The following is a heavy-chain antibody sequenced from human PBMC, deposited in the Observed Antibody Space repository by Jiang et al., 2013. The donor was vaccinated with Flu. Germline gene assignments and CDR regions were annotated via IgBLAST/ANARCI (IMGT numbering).Heavy chain of an antibody. Sequence: GPGLVKPSQTLSLTCTVSGGSISSGGYYWSWIRQHPGKGLEWIGYIYYSGSTYYNPSLKSRVTISVDTSKNQFSLKLSSVTAADTAVYYCARENNNSPNHSPWFDPWGQGTLVTVSS. CDR2: IYYSGST. CDR1: GGSISSGGYY. CDR3: ARENNNSPNHSPWFDP. J-gene: IGHJ5*02. V-gene: IGHV4-31*03. D-gene: IGHD4-23*01.